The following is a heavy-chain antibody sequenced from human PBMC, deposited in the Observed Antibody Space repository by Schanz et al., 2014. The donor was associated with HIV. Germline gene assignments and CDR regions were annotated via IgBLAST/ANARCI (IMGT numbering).Heavy chain of an antibody. Sequence: EVHLVESGGGLVQPGGSLRLSCVASGSTFTTYYMSWVRQAPGKGLEWVANIKEDGAGEYYVGSVKGRFTISRDNVKNSVHLQMTNLRADDTAVYYCAKSRGDSWPYGMDVWGQGTTVTVSS. CDR1: GSTFTTYY. CDR2: IKEDGAGE. V-gene: IGHV3-7*01. CDR3: AKSRGDSWPYGMDV. J-gene: IGHJ6*02. D-gene: IGHD4-17*01.